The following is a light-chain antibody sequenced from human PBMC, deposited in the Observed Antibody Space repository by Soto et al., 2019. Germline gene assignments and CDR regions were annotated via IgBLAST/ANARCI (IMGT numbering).Light chain of an antibody. Sequence: QSVLTQPPSVPGAPGQRVTISCTGSSSNFGAGYEVHWYKQLPGAAPTLVIFNNLNRPSGVPERFSGSKSGTSASLVISGLQAEDEADYYCQSFDSSLRAYAFGSGTKLTVL. CDR1: SSNFGAGYE. CDR2: NNL. J-gene: IGLJ1*01. CDR3: QSFDSSLRAYA. V-gene: IGLV1-40*01.